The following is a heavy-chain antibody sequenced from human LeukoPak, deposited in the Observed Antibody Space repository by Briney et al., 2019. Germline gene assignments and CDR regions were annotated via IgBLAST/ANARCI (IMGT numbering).Heavy chain of an antibody. V-gene: IGHV1-2*02. CDR1: GYTFTGYY. CDR2: INPNSGGT. Sequence: GASVKVSCKASGYTFTGYYMHWVRQAPGQGLEWMGWINPNSGGTNYAQKFQGRVTMTRDTSISTAYMELSRLRSDDTAVYCCAREGYCSGGSCYGGVNWFDPWGQGTLVTVSS. J-gene: IGHJ5*02. D-gene: IGHD2-15*01. CDR3: AREGYCSGGSCYGGVNWFDP.